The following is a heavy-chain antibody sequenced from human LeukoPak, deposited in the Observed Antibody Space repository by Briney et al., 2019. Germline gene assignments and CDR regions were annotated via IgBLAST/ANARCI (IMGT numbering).Heavy chain of an antibody. J-gene: IGHJ4*02. D-gene: IGHD3-3*01. V-gene: IGHV3-49*03. CDR2: IRGKAYGGAT. CDR3: TRGSGRGDY. Sequence: PGGTLRLSCTASGFTIGDYALSWFRQAPGQGLQWVGFIRGKAYGGATEYAASVKGRFTISRDDSKSIAYLQMNSLKPEDTVVYYCTRGSGRGDYWGQGTLVTVSS. CDR1: GFTIGDYA.